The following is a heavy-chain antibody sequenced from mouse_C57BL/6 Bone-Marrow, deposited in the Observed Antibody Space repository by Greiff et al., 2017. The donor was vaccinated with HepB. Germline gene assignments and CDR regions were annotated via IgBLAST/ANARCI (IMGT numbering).Heavy chain of an antibody. CDR1: GYNFTSYT. D-gene: IGHD2-10*01. CDR2: INPSSGYT. J-gene: IGHJ3*01. V-gene: IGHV1-4*01. CDR3: ASPFYGNSFAY. Sequence: QVQLQQSGAELARPGASVKMSCKASGYNFTSYTMHWVKQRPGQGLEWIGYINPSSGYTKYNQKFKDKATLTADKSSSTAYMQLSSLTSEDSAVYYCASPFYGNSFAYWGQGTLVTVSA.